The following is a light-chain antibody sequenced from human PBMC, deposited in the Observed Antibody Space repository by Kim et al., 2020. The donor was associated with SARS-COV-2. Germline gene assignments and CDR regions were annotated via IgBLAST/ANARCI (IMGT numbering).Light chain of an antibody. J-gene: IGLJ2*01. CDR1: SSDVGSYNL. CDR2: EVS. Sequence: QSALTQPASVSGSPGQSITISCTGTSSDVGSYNLVSWYRQHPGKAPKLMIYEVSKRPSGVSNRFSGSKSGNTASLTISGLQAEDEADYYCCSYAGSSTVVFGGGTQLTVL. CDR3: CSYAGSSTVV. V-gene: IGLV2-23*02.